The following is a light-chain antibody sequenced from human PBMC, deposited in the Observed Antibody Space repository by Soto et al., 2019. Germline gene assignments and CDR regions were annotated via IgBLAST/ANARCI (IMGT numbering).Light chain of an antibody. CDR3: SLYTTDSTYV. Sequence: QSALTQPASVSGSPGQSITISCTGTSSDVGSYNLVSWYQQHPGKAPKLMIYEGSKRPSGVSNRFSGSKSGNTASLTISGLQAEDEAEYYCSLYTTDSTYVFGTGTKVTVL. CDR1: SSDVGSYNL. CDR2: EGS. V-gene: IGLV2-14*02. J-gene: IGLJ1*01.